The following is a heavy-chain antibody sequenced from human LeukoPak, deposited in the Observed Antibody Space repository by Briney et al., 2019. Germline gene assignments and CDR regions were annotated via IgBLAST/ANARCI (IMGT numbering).Heavy chain of an antibody. CDR2: ISSRGSTI. V-gene: IGHV3-11*01. Sequence: GGSLRLSCAASGFTSSDYYMSWIRPAPGEGLGWVSYISSRGSTIYYADSVKGRFTISRDNAKNSLYLQMNSLGAEDTAVYYCASQYKTVTTYYWGQGTLVTVSS. J-gene: IGHJ4*02. CDR1: GFTSSDYY. D-gene: IGHD4-17*01. CDR3: ASQYKTVTTYY.